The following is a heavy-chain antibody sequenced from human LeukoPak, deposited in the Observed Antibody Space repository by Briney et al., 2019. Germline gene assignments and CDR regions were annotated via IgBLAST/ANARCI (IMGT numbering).Heavy chain of an antibody. J-gene: IGHJ6*02. CDR2: ISAGSEDS. CDR1: GFNFGGYA. Sequence: GGSLRLSCTASGFNFGGYAMSWVRQAPGKGLEWVSSISAGSEDSYYADSVKGRFTISRDNSKSTLYLQMNSLRADDTAVYYCARTIAQYSNTWLYYYYGLDVWGQGTTVTVSS. V-gene: IGHV3-23*01. CDR3: ARTIAQYSNTWLYYYYGLDV. D-gene: IGHD1-7*01.